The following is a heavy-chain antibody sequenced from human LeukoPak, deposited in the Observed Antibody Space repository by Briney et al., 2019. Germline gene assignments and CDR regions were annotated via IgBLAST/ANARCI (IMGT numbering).Heavy chain of an antibody. Sequence: GGSLRLSCAASGFTFSSYGMHWVRQAPGKGLEWVAVISYDGYNKYYADSVKGRFTISRDNSKNTLYLQMNSLRAEDTAVYYCARHRLPVAGTPFDYWGQGTLATVSS. V-gene: IGHV3-30*03. D-gene: IGHD6-19*01. CDR2: ISYDGYNK. CDR3: ARHRLPVAGTPFDY. J-gene: IGHJ4*02. CDR1: GFTFSSYG.